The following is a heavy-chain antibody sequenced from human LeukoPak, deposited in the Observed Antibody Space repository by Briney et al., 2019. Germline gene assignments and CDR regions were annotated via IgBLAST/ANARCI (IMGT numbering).Heavy chain of an antibody. CDR2: INQDGIEK. J-gene: IGHJ4*02. CDR3: ARDPRYYSDLYYFDY. Sequence: GGALDLSFAASGFRFRRNWMNWVRPASGKGLGWVANINQDGIEKSYVDSVRGRFTISRDNAKNSLYLQMNSLRAEDTAVYYCARDPRYYSDLYYFDYWGQGTLVTVSS. D-gene: IGHD3-22*01. V-gene: IGHV3-7*01. CDR1: GFRFRRNW.